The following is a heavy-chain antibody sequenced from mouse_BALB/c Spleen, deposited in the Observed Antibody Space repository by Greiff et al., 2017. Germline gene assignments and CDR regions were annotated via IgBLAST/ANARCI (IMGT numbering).Heavy chain of an antibody. CDR3: ARGKGHYGNYPLAMDY. D-gene: IGHD2-1*01. Sequence: QVQLQQPGAELVRPGASVKLSCKASGYSFTSYWMNWVKQRPGQGLEWIGMIHPSDSETRLNQKFKDKSTLAVDKSYSTAYMQRSSPTSEDSAVYDSARGKGHYGNYPLAMDYWGQGTSVTVSS. J-gene: IGHJ4*01. CDR1: GYSFTSYW. V-gene: IGHV1S82*01. CDR2: IHPSDSET.